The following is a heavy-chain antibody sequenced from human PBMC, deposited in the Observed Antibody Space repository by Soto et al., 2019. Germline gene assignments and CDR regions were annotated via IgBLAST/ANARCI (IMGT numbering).Heavy chain of an antibody. Sequence: GGSLRLSCAASGFTFSDYYMSWIRQAPGKGLEWVSYISSSSSYTNYADSVKGRFTISRDNAKNSLYLQMNSLRAEDTAVYYCARDSTTGTTYYYYGMDVWGQGTTVTAP. D-gene: IGHD1-1*01. V-gene: IGHV3-11*06. CDR3: ARDSTTGTTYYYYGMDV. CDR2: ISSSSSYT. J-gene: IGHJ6*02. CDR1: GFTFSDYY.